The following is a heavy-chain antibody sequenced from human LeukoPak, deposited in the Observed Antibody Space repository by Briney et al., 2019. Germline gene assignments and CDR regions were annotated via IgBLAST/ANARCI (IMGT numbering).Heavy chain of an antibody. D-gene: IGHD2-21*01. CDR2: ISWNSGSI. J-gene: IGHJ4*02. CDR1: GFTFDDYA. CDR3: AKSNSYVSPYYFDY. Sequence: GGSLRLSCAASGFTFDDYAKHWVRQAPGKGLEWVSGISWNSGSIGYADSVKGRFTISRDNAKNSLYLQMNSLRAEDTALYYCAKSNSYVSPYYFDYWGQGTLVTVSS. V-gene: IGHV3-9*01.